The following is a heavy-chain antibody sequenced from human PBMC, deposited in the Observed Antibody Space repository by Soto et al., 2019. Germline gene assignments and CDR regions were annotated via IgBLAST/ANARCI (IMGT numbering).Heavy chain of an antibody. CDR1: VCTFSSYP. J-gene: IGHJ6*03. CDR3: ASVSMVRGAGGSVYSYMDV. D-gene: IGHD3-10*01. CDR2: IIHILGIA. V-gene: IGHV1-69*02. Sequence: VNVSCKASVCTFSSYPISWLRQAPGQGLEWMGRIIHILGIANYAQKYKGRVTITADKSTSTAYMELSSLRSEDTAVYYCASVSMVRGAGGSVYSYMDVWGKGTTVTVSS.